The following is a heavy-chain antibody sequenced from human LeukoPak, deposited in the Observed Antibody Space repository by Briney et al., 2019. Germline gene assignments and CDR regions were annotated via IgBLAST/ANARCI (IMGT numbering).Heavy chain of an antibody. D-gene: IGHD3-10*01. Sequence: SETLSLTCTVSGGSISSYYWSWIRQPPGKGLEWIGYIYYSGSTYYNPSLKSRVTISVDTSKNQFCLKLSSVTAADTAVYYCARDRYYGSGSYLYYYYYGMDVWGQGTTVTVSS. CDR2: IYYSGST. CDR3: ARDRYYGSGSYLYYYYYGMDV. J-gene: IGHJ6*02. V-gene: IGHV4-59*12. CDR1: GGSISSYY.